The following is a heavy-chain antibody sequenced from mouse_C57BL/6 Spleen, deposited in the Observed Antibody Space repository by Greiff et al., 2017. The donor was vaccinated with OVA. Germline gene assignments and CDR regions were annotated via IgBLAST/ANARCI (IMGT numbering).Heavy chain of an antibody. D-gene: IGHD3-2*02. J-gene: IGHJ3*01. CDR2: IWGVGST. Sequence: QVQLQQSGPGLVAPSQSLSITCTVSGFSLPSYGVDWVRQSPGKGLEWLGVIWGVGSTNYNSALKSRLSISKDNSKSQVFLKMNSLQTDDTAMYYCASGDSSGPFAYWGQGTLVTVSA. CDR1: GFSLPSYG. CDR3: ASGDSSGPFAY. V-gene: IGHV2-6*01.